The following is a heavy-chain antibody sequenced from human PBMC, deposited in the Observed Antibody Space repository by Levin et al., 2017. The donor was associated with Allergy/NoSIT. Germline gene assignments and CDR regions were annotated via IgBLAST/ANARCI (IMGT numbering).Heavy chain of an antibody. J-gene: IGHJ6*03. D-gene: IGHD3-10*01. V-gene: IGHV4-34*01. CDR2: INHSGST. Sequence: SQTLSLTCAVYGGSFRGSYWSWIRQPPGKGLEWIGEINHSGSTNYNPSLKSRVTISVDTSKNQFSLKLSSVTAADTAVYYCARLRVPPPAYYYGSGSYVTIMDVWGKGTTVTVSS. CDR3: ARLRVPPPAYYYGSGSYVTIMDV. CDR1: GGSFRGSY.